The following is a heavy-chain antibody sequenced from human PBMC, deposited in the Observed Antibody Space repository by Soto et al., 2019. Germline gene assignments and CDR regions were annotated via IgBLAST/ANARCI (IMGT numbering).Heavy chain of an antibody. J-gene: IGHJ5*02. D-gene: IGHD2-2*01. Sequence: GASVKVSCKASGGTFSSYAISWVRQAPGQGLEWMGGIIPIFGTANYAQKFQGRVTITADESTSTAYMELSSLRSEDTAVYYCAIDIVVVPAALSPNWFDPWGQGTLVTVSS. CDR2: IIPIFGTA. V-gene: IGHV1-69*13. CDR1: GGTFSSYA. CDR3: AIDIVVVPAALSPNWFDP.